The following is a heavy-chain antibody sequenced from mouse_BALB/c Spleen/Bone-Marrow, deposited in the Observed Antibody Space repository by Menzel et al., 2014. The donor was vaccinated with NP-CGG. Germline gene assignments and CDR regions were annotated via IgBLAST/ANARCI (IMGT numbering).Heavy chain of an antibody. V-gene: IGHV1-69*02. D-gene: IGHD2-1*01. J-gene: IGHJ4*01. CDR1: GYTFTSYW. Sequence: VQLQVSRAELVKPGAPVKLSCKASGYTFTSYWMNWVKQRPGRGFEWIGRIDPSDSDTHYNQKFKDKATLAVDKSSCTAYIKLSNMTSEDSAGYYYARSRGNGAMDYWGRRTPVTVS. CDR3: ARSRGNGAMDY. CDR2: IDPSDSDT.